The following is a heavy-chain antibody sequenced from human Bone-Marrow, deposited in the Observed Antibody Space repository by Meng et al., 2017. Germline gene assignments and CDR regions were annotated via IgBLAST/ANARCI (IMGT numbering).Heavy chain of an antibody. D-gene: IGHD6-13*01. CDR3: ARNIAASVFDY. Sequence: QLQVSGPGMVNPSWTLSLTCTVSGGSISSYYWSWTRQPAGKGLEWIERINTSGSTNYNPSLKSRVTMSEDTSKNQFSLKLGSVTAADTAVNYCARNIAASVFDYWGQGTLVTVSS. CDR1: GGSISSYY. CDR2: INTSGST. V-gene: IGHV4-4*07. J-gene: IGHJ4*02.